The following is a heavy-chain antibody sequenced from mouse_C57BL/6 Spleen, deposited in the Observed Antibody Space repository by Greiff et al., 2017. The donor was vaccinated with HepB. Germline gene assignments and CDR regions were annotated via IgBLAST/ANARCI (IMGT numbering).Heavy chain of an antibody. CDR1: GYSFTDYN. J-gene: IGHJ1*03. CDR2: INPNYGTT. CDR3: AREAYGSSYSYWYVDV. V-gene: IGHV1-39*01. Sequence: EVQLQESGPELVKPGASVKISCKASGYSFTDYNMNWVKQSNGKSLEWIGVINPNYGTTSYNQKFKGKATLTVDQSSSTAYMQLNSLTSEDSAVYYCAREAYGSSYSYWYVDVWGTGTTVTVSS. D-gene: IGHD1-1*01.